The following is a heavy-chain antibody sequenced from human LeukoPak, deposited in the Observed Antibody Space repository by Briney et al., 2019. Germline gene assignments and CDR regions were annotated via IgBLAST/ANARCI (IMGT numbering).Heavy chain of an antibody. V-gene: IGHV4-34*01. CDR2: INHSGST. Sequence: SETLSLTCAVSRGSISGYYWSWIRQPPGKGLEWIGEINHSGSTNYNPSLKSRVTISVDTSKNQSSLKLSSVTAADTAVYYCARSRTKYYYGSGSYPFDYWGQGTLVTVSS. CDR1: RGSISGYY. D-gene: IGHD3-10*01. J-gene: IGHJ4*02. CDR3: ARSRTKYYYGSGSYPFDY.